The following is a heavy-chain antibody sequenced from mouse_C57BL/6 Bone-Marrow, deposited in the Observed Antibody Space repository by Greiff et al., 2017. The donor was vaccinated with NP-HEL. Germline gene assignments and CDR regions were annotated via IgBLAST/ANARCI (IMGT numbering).Heavy chain of an antibody. CDR2: ISDGGSYT. CDR1: GFTFSSYA. Sequence: EVQLVESGGGLVKPGGSLKLSCAASGFTFSSYAMSWVRQTPEKRLEWVATISDGGSYTYYPDNVKGRFTISRDNAKNNLYLQMSHLKSEDTAMYYCARGGYYDYTDYWGQGTTLTVSS. V-gene: IGHV5-4*01. CDR3: ARGGYYDYTDY. J-gene: IGHJ2*01. D-gene: IGHD2-4*01.